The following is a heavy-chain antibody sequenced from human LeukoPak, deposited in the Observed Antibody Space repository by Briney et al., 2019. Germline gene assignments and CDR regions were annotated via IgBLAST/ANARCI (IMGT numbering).Heavy chain of an antibody. CDR2: ISASNGNT. CDR1: GYTFTSYG. Sequence: ASVKVSCKASGYTFTSYGISWVRQAPGQGLEWMGWISASNGNTNYAQRLQGRVTMTTDTSTNTGYMDLRSLRSDDTAVYYCARDCRSTNCQLDYWGQGTLVTVSS. D-gene: IGHD2-2*01. V-gene: IGHV1-18*01. J-gene: IGHJ4*02. CDR3: ARDCRSTNCQLDY.